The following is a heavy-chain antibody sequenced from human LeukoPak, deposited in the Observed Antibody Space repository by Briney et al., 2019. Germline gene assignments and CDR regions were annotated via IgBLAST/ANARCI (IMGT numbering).Heavy chain of an antibody. D-gene: IGHD3-3*01. Sequence: ASVKVSCKASGYTFTGYYMHWVRQAPGQGLEWMGRINPNSGGTNYAQKFQGRVTKTRDTSISTAYMELSRLRSDDTAVYYCARGGSRDSYYDFWSGYSDLVRWGQGTLVTVSS. V-gene: IGHV1-2*06. CDR3: ARGGSRDSYYDFWSGYSDLVR. J-gene: IGHJ4*02. CDR2: INPNSGGT. CDR1: GYTFTGYY.